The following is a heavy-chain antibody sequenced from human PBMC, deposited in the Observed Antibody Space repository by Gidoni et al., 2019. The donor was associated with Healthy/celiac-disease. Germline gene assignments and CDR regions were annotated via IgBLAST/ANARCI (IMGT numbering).Heavy chain of an antibody. V-gene: IGHV5-10-1*03. CDR1: GYSFTSYW. CDR2: IDPSDSYT. D-gene: IGHD1-7*01. Sequence: EVQLVQSGAEVKKPGESLRISCKGSGYSFTSYWISWVRQMPWKGLAWMVRIDPSDSYTNYSPSFQGHVTISADKSISTAYLQWSSLKASDTAMYYCATMELGTTGPYYYYYGMDVWGQGTTVTVSS. J-gene: IGHJ6*02. CDR3: ATMELGTTGPYYYYYGMDV.